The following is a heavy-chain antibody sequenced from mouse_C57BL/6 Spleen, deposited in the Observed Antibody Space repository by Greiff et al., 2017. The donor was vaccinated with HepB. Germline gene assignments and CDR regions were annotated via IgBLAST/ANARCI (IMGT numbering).Heavy chain of an antibody. CDR3: SRSSDGYYGYWFAY. J-gene: IGHJ3*01. CDR2: IYPETGGT. CDR1: GYTFTDYE. V-gene: IGHV1-15*01. Sequence: QVQLKESGAELVRPGASVTLSCKASGYTFTDYEMHWVKQTPVHGLEWIGAIYPETGGTAYNQKFKGKAILTADKSSSTAYMELRSLTSEDSAVYYYSRSSDGYYGYWFAYWGRGTLVTVSA. D-gene: IGHD2-3*01.